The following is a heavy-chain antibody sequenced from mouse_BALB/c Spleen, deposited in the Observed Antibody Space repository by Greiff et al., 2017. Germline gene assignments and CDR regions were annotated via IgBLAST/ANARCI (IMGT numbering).Heavy chain of an antibody. CDR1: GYTFTSYV. D-gene: IGHD2-3*01. V-gene: IGHV1-14*01. CDR3: ARDDGYYGAMDY. CDR2: INPYNDGT. J-gene: IGHJ4*01. Sequence: EVKVVESGPELVKPGASVKMSCKASGYTFTSYVMHWVKQKPGQGLEWIGYINPYNDGTKYNEKFKGKATLTSDKSSSTAYMELSSLTSEDSAVYYCARDDGYYGAMDYWGQGTSVTVSS.